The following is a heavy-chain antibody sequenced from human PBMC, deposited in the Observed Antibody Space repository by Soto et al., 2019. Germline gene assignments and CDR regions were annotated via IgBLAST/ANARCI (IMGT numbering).Heavy chain of an antibody. V-gene: IGHV3-23*01. CDR2: ISATSDAA. D-gene: IGHD1-26*01. CDR1: GSPFSTSA. J-gene: IGHJ6*02. Sequence: EVQLLESGGGLVQPGGSLRLSCAASGSPFSTSAMNWVRQAPGKGLEWVSIISATSDAAHYAESVKGRFTSSRDNSKNTLYLQMNSLRAEDTAVYYCGKYSGSYPVYNGMNLWGQGTTVTVSS. CDR3: GKYSGSYPVYNGMNL.